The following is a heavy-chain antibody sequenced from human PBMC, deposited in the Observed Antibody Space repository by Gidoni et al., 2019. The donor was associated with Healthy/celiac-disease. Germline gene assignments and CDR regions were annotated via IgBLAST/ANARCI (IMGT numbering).Heavy chain of an antibody. D-gene: IGHD4-17*01. Sequence: EVQLVESGGGLVQPGRSLRLSCAASGFTFDDSAMHWVRQAPGKGLEWVSGISWNSGSIGYADSVKGRFTISRDNAKNSLYLQMNSLRAEDTALYYCAKEDSYGDYVNTYYFDYWGQGTLVTVSS. V-gene: IGHV3-9*01. CDR2: ISWNSGSI. CDR1: GFTFDDSA. CDR3: AKEDSYGDYVNTYYFDY. J-gene: IGHJ4*02.